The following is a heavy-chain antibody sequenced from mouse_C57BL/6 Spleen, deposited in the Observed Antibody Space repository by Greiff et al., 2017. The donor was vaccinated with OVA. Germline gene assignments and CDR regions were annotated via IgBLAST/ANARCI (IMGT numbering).Heavy chain of an antibody. V-gene: IGHV2-2*01. Sequence: LQESGPGLVQPSQSLSITCTVSGFSLTSYGVHWVRQSPGKGLEWLGVIWSGGSTDYNADFISRLSIRKDNSKSQVFFKMNSLQADDTAIYYCARNGDYAPFAYWGQGTLVTVSA. CDR1: GFSLTSYG. D-gene: IGHD2-13*01. J-gene: IGHJ3*01. CDR2: IWSGGST. CDR3: ARNGDYAPFAY.